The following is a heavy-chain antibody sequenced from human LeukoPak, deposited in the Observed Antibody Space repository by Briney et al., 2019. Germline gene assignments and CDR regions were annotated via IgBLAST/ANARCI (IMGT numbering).Heavy chain of an antibody. CDR3: ARDGYNYGLDRFDY. D-gene: IGHD5-24*01. CDR2: INHSGST. CDR1: GGSFSGYY. V-gene: IGHV4-34*01. J-gene: IGHJ4*02. Sequence: SETLSLTCAVYGGSFSGYYWSWIRQPPGKGLEWIGEINHSGSTNYNPSLKSRVTISVDTSKNQFSLKLSPVTAADTAVYYCARDGYNYGLDRFDYWGQGTLVTVSS.